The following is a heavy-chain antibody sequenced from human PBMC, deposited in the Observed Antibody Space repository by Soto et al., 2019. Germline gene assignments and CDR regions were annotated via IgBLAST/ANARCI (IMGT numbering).Heavy chain of an antibody. CDR1: GGSISSSSYY. Sequence: PSETLSLTCTVSGGSISSSSYYWGWIRQPPGKGLEWIGSIYYSGSTYYNPSLKSRVTISVDTSKTQFSLKLSSVTAADTAVYYCASILLWFGELGWFDPWGEGTLVTASS. CDR3: ASILLWFGELGWFDP. CDR2: IYYSGST. V-gene: IGHV4-39*01. J-gene: IGHJ5*02. D-gene: IGHD3-10*01.